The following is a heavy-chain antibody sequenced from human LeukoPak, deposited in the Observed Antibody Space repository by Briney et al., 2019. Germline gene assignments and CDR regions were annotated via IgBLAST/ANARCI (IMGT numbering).Heavy chain of an antibody. CDR3: ARDLGYSRRYYDFSD. Sequence: GASVKVSCKAPGYTFTGYYMHWVRQAPGQGLEWMGWINPDSGGTNYAQKFQGRVTMTRDTSITTAYMELSRLTSDDTAVYYCARDLGYSRRYYDFSDWGQGTLVTVSS. D-gene: IGHD3-3*01. CDR1: GYTFTGYY. CDR2: INPDSGGT. V-gene: IGHV1-2*02. J-gene: IGHJ4*02.